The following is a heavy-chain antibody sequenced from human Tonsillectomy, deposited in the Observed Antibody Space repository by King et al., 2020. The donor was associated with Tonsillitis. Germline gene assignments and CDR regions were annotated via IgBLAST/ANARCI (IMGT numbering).Heavy chain of an antibody. J-gene: IGHJ3*02. V-gene: IGHV1-2*02. CDR2: INPNSVGT. CDR3: AREPYSSSWDDAFDI. CDR1: VYTFTGYY. D-gene: IGHD6-13*01. Sequence: QLVQSGAEVKKPGASVKVSCKASVYTFTGYYMHWVRQAPGQGLEWMGWINPNSVGTNYAQKFQGRVTMTRETSISTAYMELSRVRSDDTAVYYCAREPYSSSWDDAFDIWGQGTMVTVSS.